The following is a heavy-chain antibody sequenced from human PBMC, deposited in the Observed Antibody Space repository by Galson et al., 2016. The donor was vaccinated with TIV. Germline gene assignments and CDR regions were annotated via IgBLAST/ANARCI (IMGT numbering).Heavy chain of an antibody. V-gene: IGHV4-31*03. D-gene: IGHD1-26*01. Sequence: TLSLTCNVSGGSISNGGYYWSWIRQHPGKGLEWIGNIYYSGSTDYNPSLKSRVAISVDTSKNQFSLRLISVTAADTAMYYCARWADSGSYYDYFQHWGQGTLVTVSS. J-gene: IGHJ1*01. CDR3: ARWADSGSYYDYFQH. CDR1: GGSISNGGYY. CDR2: IYYSGST.